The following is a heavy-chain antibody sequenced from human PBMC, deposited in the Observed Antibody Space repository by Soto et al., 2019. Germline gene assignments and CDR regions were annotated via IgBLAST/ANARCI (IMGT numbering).Heavy chain of an antibody. J-gene: IGHJ6*02. CDR1: GGPIISYG. CDR2: IYPGDSDT. V-gene: IGHV5-51*01. CDR3: ARQEAGYSYSSRRLSGMDV. Sequence: SLEISCRWSGGPIISYGIGLVRHIPEKGLEWMGIIYPGDSDTRYSPSFQGQVTISADKSISTAYLQWSSLKASDTAMYYCARQEAGYSYSSRRLSGMDVWGQGTTVTVSS. D-gene: IGHD5-18*01.